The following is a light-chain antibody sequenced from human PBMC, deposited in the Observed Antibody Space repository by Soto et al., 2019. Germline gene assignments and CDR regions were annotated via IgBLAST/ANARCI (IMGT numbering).Light chain of an antibody. CDR3: QQYGSSPRT. CDR1: QSVISRY. J-gene: IGKJ1*01. CDR2: GAS. Sequence: EIVLTQSPGTLSLSPGERATLSCRASQSVISRYLAWYQQKPAQAPRLLIYGASSRATGIPDRFSGSGSGTDFTLTISRLEPEDFAVYYCQQYGSSPRTFGQGTKVEI. V-gene: IGKV3-20*01.